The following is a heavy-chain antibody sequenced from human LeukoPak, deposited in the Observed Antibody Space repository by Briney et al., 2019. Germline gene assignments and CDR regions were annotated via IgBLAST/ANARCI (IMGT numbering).Heavy chain of an antibody. Sequence: GRSLRLSCAASGFTFSSYGMHWVRQAPGKGLEWVAVIWYDGSNKYYADSVKGRFTISRDNSKNTLYLQMNSLRAEDTAVYYCARAYNSKDDSSGYSLKYWGQGTLVTVSS. CDR3: ARAYNSKDDSSGYSLKY. CDR1: GFTFSSYG. J-gene: IGHJ4*02. V-gene: IGHV3-33*01. D-gene: IGHD3-22*01. CDR2: IWYDGSNK.